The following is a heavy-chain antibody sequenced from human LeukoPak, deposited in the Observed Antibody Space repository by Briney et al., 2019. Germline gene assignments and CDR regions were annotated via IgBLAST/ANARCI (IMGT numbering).Heavy chain of an antibody. CDR3: ANPPTVTSLHY. D-gene: IGHD4-11*01. CDR2: ISSSGSTI. Sequence: GGSLRLSCAASGFTFSSYAMHWVRQAPGKGLEWVSYISSSGSTIYYADSVKGRFTISRDNSKNTLYLQMNSLRAEDTAIYYCANPPTVTSLHYWGQGTLVTVSS. J-gene: IGHJ4*02. V-gene: IGHV3-48*01. CDR1: GFTFSSYA.